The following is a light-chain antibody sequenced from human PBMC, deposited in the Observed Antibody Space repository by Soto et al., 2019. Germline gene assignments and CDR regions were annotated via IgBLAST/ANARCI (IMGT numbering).Light chain of an antibody. V-gene: IGLV7-46*01. J-gene: IGLJ2*01. CDR3: LLSYNAARV. Sequence: QAVVTQEPSLTVSPGGTGTLTCGSSTGAVTSNHHPYWFQQKAGQAPRTLIYDTSNKHSWTPARFSGSLLGDKAALTLSGAQAEDEAQYYCLLSYNAARVFGGGTKLTVL. CDR2: DTS. CDR1: TGAVTSNHH.